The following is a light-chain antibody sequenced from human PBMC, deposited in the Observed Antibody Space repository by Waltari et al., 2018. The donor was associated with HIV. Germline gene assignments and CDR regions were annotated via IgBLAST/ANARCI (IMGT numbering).Light chain of an antibody. Sequence: DLQMTQSPSSLSASVGERVTITCQASQDISNYLNWYQQKPGKAPKLLIYDASNLQIGVPSRFSGSGSGTDFSFTISSLQPEDIATYYCQQYGNLPPSFGGGTKVEIK. J-gene: IGKJ4*01. CDR2: DAS. V-gene: IGKV1-33*01. CDR1: QDISNY. CDR3: QQYGNLPPS.